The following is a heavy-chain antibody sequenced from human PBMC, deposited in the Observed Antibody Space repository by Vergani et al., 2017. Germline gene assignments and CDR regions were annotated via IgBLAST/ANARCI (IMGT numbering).Heavy chain of an antibody. CDR3: ERRSGIVYDIFSGTQYLFDF. D-gene: IGHD3-9*01. V-gene: IGHV4-38-2*01. J-gene: IGHJ4*02. Sequence: QVQLQESGPGLVKPSETLSLTCAVSGFSIDNGYYWDWIRQPPGKGLEWIGSIYRTGRTHFNPSLKSRVTISVDTSNNHFSLRLNSLTAADTAVYYCERRSGIVYDIFSGTQYLFDFWGQGTLVTGSS. CDR1: GFSIDNGYY. CDR2: IYRTGRT.